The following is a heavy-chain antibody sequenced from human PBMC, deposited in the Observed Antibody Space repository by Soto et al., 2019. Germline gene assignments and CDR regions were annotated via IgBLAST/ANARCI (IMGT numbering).Heavy chain of an antibody. CDR2: IRSKANSYAT. CDR3: TRQDRGYSYGYYYYYGMDV. Sequence: GGSLRLSCAASGFTFSGSAMHWVRQASGKGLEWVGRIRSKANSYATAYAASVKGRFTISRDDSKTTAYLQMNSLKTEDTAVYYCTRQDRGYSYGYYYYYGMDVWGRRTTVTVSS. V-gene: IGHV3-73*01. D-gene: IGHD5-18*01. CDR1: GFTFSGSA. J-gene: IGHJ6*02.